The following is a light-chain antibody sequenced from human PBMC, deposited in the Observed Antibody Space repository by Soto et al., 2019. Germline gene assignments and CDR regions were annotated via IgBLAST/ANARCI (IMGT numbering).Light chain of an antibody. CDR3: QQRSNWPHT. CDR2: HAS. J-gene: IGKJ2*01. CDR1: QSVSSY. Sequence: EIVLTQSPATLSLSPGQRATLSCRASQSVSSYLAWYQQKPGQAPRLLIYHASNRATGIQARFSGSGSGTDFTLTISSLEPEDFALYYCQQRSNWPHTFGQGTKLEIK. V-gene: IGKV3-11*01.